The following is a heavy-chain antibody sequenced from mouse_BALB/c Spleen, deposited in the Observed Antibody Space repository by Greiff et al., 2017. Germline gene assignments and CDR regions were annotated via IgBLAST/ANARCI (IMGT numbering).Heavy chain of an antibody. Sequence: EVQLQQSGPGLVKPSQSLSLTCTVTGYSITSDYAWNWIRQFPGNKLEWMGYISYSGSTSYNPSLKSRISITRDTSKNQFFLQLNSVTTEDTATYYCARWGTVDAMDYWGQGTSVTVSS. V-gene: IGHV3-2*02. CDR3: ARWGTVDAMDY. J-gene: IGHJ4*01. D-gene: IGHD1-1*01. CDR2: ISYSGST. CDR1: GYSITSDYA.